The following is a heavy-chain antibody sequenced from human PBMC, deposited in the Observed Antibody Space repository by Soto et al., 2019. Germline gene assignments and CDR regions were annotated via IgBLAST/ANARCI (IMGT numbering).Heavy chain of an antibody. CDR2: ISYDGSDK. J-gene: IGHJ4*02. D-gene: IGHD3-22*01. Sequence: PGGSLRLSYAASGFTFSSYAMHWVRQAPGKGLEWVALISYDGSDKDYADSVKGRFTISRDNSRNTLFLQMNSLRAEDTAVYYCARDYYKYYDSSGYYRSPAYWGQGTLVTSPQ. CDR3: ARDYYKYYDSSGYYRSPAY. CDR1: GFTFSSYA. V-gene: IGHV3-30-3*01.